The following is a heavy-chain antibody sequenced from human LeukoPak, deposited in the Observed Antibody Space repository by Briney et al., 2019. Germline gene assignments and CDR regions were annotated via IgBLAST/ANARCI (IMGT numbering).Heavy chain of an antibody. CDR3: AKAPPYKKYFDY. J-gene: IGHJ4*02. CDR2: IASGGGGI. CDR1: GFTFSSYA. V-gene: IGHV3-23*03. D-gene: IGHD1-1*01. Sequence: GGSLRLSCAASGFTFSSYAMTWVRQAPGKGLEWVSVIASGGGGIQYADSVKGRFTISRDNSKNTLYLQMNSLRAEDTAVYYCAKAPPYKKYFDYWGQGTLVTVSS.